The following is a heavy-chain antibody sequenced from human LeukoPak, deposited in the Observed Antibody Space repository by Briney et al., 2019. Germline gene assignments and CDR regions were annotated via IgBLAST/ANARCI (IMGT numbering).Heavy chain of an antibody. V-gene: IGHV4-4*07. D-gene: IGHD2-21*02. CDR1: GGSINNYY. CDR2: TYTSGNT. J-gene: IGHJ5*02. Sequence: SETLSLTCTVSGGSINNYYWSWIRQPAGKGLEWIGRTYTSGNTNYNPSLKSRVTMSVDTSKNQFSLKLTSVTAADTAVYYCAGIWVTTSSGWFDPWGQGTLVTVSS. CDR3: AGIWVTTSSGWFDP.